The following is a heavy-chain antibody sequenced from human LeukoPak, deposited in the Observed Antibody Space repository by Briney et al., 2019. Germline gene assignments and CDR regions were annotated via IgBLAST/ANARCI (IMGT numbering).Heavy chain of an antibody. J-gene: IGHJ5*02. CDR3: ARASWSQPLNWFDP. V-gene: IGHV1-69*13. CDR2: IIPIFGTA. Sequence: SVKVSCKASGGTFSSYAISWVRPAPGQGLEWMGGIIPIFGTANYAQKFQGRVTITADESTSTAYMELSSLRSEDTDVYYCARASWSQPLNWFDPWGQGTLVTVSS. D-gene: IGHD3-10*01. CDR1: GGTFSSYA.